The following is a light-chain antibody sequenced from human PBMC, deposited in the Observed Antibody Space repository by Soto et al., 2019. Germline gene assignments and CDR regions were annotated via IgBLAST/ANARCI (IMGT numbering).Light chain of an antibody. CDR1: QSVSSD. V-gene: IGKV3-15*01. J-gene: IGKJ1*01. CDR3: QQYNKWPPRT. CDR2: GAS. Sequence: EIVMTQSPATLSVSPWERATLSCMASQSVSSDLAWYQQKPGQAPRLLVYGASTRAIGIPARFSGSGSGTEFTLTISSLQSEDFAVYYCQQYNKWPPRTVGQGGKV.